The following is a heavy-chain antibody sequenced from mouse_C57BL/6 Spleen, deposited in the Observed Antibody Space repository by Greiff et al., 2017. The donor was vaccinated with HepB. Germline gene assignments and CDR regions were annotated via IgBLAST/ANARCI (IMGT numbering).Heavy chain of an antibody. CDR1: GYTFTSYG. CDR3: ASPANFSFDY. V-gene: IGHV1-81*01. D-gene: IGHD4-1*01. J-gene: IGHJ2*01. CDR2: IYPRSGNT. Sequence: QVHVKQSGAELARPGASVKLSCKASGYTFTSYGISWVKQRTGQGLEWIGEIYPRSGNTYYNEKFKGKATLTADKSSSTAYMELRSLTSEDSAVYFCASPANFSFDYWGQGTTLTVSS.